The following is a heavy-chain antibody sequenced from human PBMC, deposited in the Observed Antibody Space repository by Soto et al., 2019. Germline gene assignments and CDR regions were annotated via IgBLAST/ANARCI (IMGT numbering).Heavy chain of an antibody. D-gene: IGHD5-12*01. CDR1: GFTFSDSW. V-gene: IGHV3-7*01. CDR3: VRGGSHYDS. J-gene: IGHJ5*02. Sequence: EVQLVESGGGLVQPGGSLRLSCTASGFTFSDSWMTWVRQAPGKGLEWVARIKPDESEKKYADSVKGRFSISRDKAKNSMYLQMDSLRGEDTAVYYCVRGGSHYDSWGQGTLVTVAS. CDR2: IKPDESEK.